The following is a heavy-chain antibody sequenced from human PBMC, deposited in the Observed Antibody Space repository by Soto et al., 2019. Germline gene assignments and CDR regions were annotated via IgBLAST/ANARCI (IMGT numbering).Heavy chain of an antibody. J-gene: IGHJ4*02. D-gene: IGHD2-2*01. V-gene: IGHV4-59*01. CDR3: AAPLTPAATADE. CDR2: VHYSGSS. Sequence: SETLSLTCTVSDGSIRSYYWSWIRLPPGKGLEYIGYVHYSGSSNYNPSLKSRATIPVDTPKNQFSLRMSSVTPADTAVYDCAAPLTPAATADEWGQRTLVTVSS. CDR1: DGSIRSYY.